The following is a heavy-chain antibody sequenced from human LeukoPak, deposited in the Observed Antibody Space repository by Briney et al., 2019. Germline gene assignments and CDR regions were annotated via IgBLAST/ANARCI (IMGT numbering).Heavy chain of an antibody. CDR3: ARVDNYDSGTYYMDWLDP. CDR1: GFTFTNYY. J-gene: IGHJ5*02. CDR2: ISAYNGKT. V-gene: IGHV1-18*01. Sequence: ASVKVSCEASGFTFTNYYITWVRQPPGQGLEWMGWISAYNGKTNYAQNLQDRVTMTTDTTTSTAYMEVRSLRSDDTAVYYCARVDNYDSGTYYMDWLDPWGQGTLVTVSS. D-gene: IGHD3-10*01.